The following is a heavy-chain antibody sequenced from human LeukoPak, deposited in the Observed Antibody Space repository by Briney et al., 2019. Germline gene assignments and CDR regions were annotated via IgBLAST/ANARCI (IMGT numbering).Heavy chain of an antibody. CDR1: GGSISSYY. CDR2: IYTSGST. J-gene: IGHJ4*02. CDR3: ASLNYYDSSGYFDY. V-gene: IGHV4-4*07. Sequence: SETLSLTCTVSGGSISSYYWSWIRQPAGKGLEWIGRIYTSGSTNYNPSLKSRVTMSVDTSKNQFSLKLSSMTAADTAVYYCASLNYYDSSGYFDYWGQGTLVTVSS. D-gene: IGHD3-22*01.